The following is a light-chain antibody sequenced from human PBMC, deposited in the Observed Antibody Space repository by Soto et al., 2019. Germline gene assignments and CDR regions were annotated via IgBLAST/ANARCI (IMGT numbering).Light chain of an antibody. CDR2: DTS. V-gene: IGKV3-11*01. J-gene: IGKJ1*01. CDR1: QSGSTN. Sequence: EIVLTQSPGTLSLSPGESATLSCRASQSGSTNLAWYQQKPGQAPRLLIYDTSNRATGIPARFSGSGSGTDFTLTISSLEPEDFAVYCCQQRNNWPPTFGQGTKVEIK. CDR3: QQRNNWPPT.